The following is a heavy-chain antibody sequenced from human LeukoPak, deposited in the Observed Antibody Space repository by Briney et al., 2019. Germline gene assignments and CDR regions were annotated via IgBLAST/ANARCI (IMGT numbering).Heavy chain of an antibody. V-gene: IGHV5-51*01. J-gene: IGHJ4*02. Sequence: GESLKISCKGSGYSFTSYWTGWVRQMPGKGLEWMGIIYPGDSDTRYSPSFQGQVTISADKSISTAYLQWSSLKASDTAMYYCARAGPVLLWFGEFSRPFDYWGQGTLVTVSS. D-gene: IGHD3-10*01. CDR2: IYPGDSDT. CDR1: GYSFTSYW. CDR3: ARAGPVLLWFGEFSRPFDY.